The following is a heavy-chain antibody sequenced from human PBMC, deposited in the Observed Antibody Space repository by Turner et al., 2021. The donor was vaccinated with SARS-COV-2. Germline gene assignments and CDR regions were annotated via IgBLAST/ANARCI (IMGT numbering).Heavy chain of an antibody. CDR1: GFTFSSYA. CDR2: ISVSGGST. V-gene: IGHV3-23*01. D-gene: IGHD2-8*02. CDR3: AKDTGWGLESPYYFDY. Sequence: EVQLLESGGGLVQPGGSLRLSCAASGFTFSSYAMSGVRQAPGKGLEWVSAISVSGGSTYYADSVKGRFTISRDNSKNTLYLQMNSLRAEDTAVYYCAKDTGWGLESPYYFDYWGQGTLVTVSS. J-gene: IGHJ4*02.